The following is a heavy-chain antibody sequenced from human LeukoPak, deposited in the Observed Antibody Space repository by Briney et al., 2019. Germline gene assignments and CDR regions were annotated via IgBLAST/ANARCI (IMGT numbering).Heavy chain of an antibody. Sequence: ASVNVSCKASGYTFTSYGISWVRQAPGQGLEWMGWVSAYNGDTHYAQNVQGRVTMTTDTSTSTAYMELRSLRSDDTAVYYCARDRQSCSSSSCLVDSWGLGTLVTVSS. V-gene: IGHV1-18*01. CDR3: ARDRQSCSSSSCLVDS. J-gene: IGHJ4*02. D-gene: IGHD2-2*01. CDR1: GYTFTSYG. CDR2: VSAYNGDT.